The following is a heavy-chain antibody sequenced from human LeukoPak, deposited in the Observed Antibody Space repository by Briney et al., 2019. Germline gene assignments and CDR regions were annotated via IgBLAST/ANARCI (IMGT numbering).Heavy chain of an antibody. V-gene: IGHV3-23*01. CDR2: ISGSGGST. J-gene: IGHJ4*02. CDR1: GFTFSNHA. D-gene: IGHD6-13*01. CDR3: AKDPTVTIAAAAFFDC. Sequence: PGGSLRLSCAASGFTFSNHALSWVRQASGKGLEWVSAISGSGGSTSYADSVKGRFTISRDNSKNTLYLQMNSLRAEDTAVYYCAKDPTVTIAAAAFFDCWGQGTRVTVSS.